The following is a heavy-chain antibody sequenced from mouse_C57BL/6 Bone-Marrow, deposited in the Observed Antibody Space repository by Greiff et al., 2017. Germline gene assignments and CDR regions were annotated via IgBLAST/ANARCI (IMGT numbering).Heavy chain of an antibody. J-gene: IGHJ3*01. CDR2: IDPETGGT. Sequence: VQLQQSGAELVRPGASVTLSCKASGYTFTDYEMHWVKQTPVHGLEWIGAIDPETGGTAYNQKFKGKAILTADKSSSTAYMELRSLTSEDSAVYYCTRPHWAAWFAYWGQGTLVTVSA. D-gene: IGHD4-1*01. V-gene: IGHV1-15*01. CDR1: GYTFTDYE. CDR3: TRPHWAAWFAY.